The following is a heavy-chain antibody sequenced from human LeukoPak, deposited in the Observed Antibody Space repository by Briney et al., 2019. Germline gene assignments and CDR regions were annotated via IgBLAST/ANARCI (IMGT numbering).Heavy chain of an antibody. CDR1: GFTFDDYA. D-gene: IGHD3-22*01. V-gene: IGHV3-9*01. Sequence: QTGRSLRLSCAASGFTFDDYAMFWVRHAPGKGLEWVSGISWNSQNIGYAASVQGRFTISRDNAKNSLYLQMNSLRAEDTAFYYCAKGNRDSSGFYYYYGMDVWGQGTTVTVSS. CDR3: AKGNRDSSGFYYYYGMDV. CDR2: ISWNSQNI. J-gene: IGHJ6*02.